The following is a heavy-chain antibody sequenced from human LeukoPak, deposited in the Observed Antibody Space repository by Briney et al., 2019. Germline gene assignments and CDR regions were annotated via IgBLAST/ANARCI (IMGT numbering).Heavy chain of an antibody. CDR1: GHTLRELS. D-gene: IGHD1-26*01. CDR2: YDPEVGET. CDR3: VVLWERLGELFFDF. Sequence: VASVKVSCKVSGHTLRELSMHWVRQAPGKGPEWMGGYDPEVGETIYPQKFQRRVTMTEDTSTDTAYMELSSLRSEDTAVYYCVVLWERLGELFFDFWGQGTLVTVSS. V-gene: IGHV1-24*01. J-gene: IGHJ4*02.